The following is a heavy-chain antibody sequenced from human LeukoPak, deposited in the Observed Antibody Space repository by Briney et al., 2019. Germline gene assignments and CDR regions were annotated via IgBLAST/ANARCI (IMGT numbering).Heavy chain of an antibody. J-gene: IGHJ4*02. Sequence: ASVKVSCKASGYTFTGHYMHWVRQAPGQGLEWMGWIDPNSGGTNYAQKFQGWVTMTRDTSISTAYMELSRLRSDDTAVYYCARDQEGAIDYWGQGTLVTVSS. CDR3: ARDQEGAIDY. CDR2: IDPNSGGT. V-gene: IGHV1-2*04. CDR1: GYTFTGHY. D-gene: IGHD1-26*01.